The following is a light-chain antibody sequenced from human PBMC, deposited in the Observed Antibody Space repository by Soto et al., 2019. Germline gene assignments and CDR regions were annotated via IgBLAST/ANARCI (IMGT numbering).Light chain of an antibody. CDR1: QNILHSSNKKNY. CDR2: GAS. Sequence: DIVMTQSPDSLAVSLGERATINCKSSQNILHSSNKKNYLAWYQQKPGQPPKKLIYGASTRESGVPDRFSGSGSGTDFTLTISSLQAEDVAVYYCQQYYSSPYSFGQGTKLEIK. V-gene: IGKV4-1*01. CDR3: QQYYSSPYS. J-gene: IGKJ2*03.